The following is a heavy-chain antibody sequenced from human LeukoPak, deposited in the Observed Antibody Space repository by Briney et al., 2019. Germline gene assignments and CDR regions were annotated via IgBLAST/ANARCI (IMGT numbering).Heavy chain of an antibody. J-gene: IGHJ3*02. CDR3: ARDRRWLQFRAFDI. Sequence: SETLSLTCTVSGGSISSHYWSWIRQPPGKGLEWIGYIYYSGSTNYNPSLKSRVTISVDTSKNQFSLKLSSVTVADTAVYYCARDRRWLQFRAFDIWGQGTMVTVSS. CDR1: GGSISSHY. V-gene: IGHV4-59*11. CDR2: IYYSGST. D-gene: IGHD5-24*01.